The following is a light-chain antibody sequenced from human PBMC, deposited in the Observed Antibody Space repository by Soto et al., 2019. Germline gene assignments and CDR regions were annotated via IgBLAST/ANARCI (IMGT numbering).Light chain of an antibody. CDR3: SSYTSSSTLGVV. CDR1: SSDVGGYNY. Sequence: QSALTQPASVSGSPGQSITISCTGTSSDVGGYNYVSWYQQHPGKAPKLMIYEDSNRPSGVSNRFSGSKSGNTASLTISGLQAEDEADYYCSSYTSSSTLGVVFGGGTKLTVL. J-gene: IGLJ2*01. V-gene: IGLV2-14*01. CDR2: EDS.